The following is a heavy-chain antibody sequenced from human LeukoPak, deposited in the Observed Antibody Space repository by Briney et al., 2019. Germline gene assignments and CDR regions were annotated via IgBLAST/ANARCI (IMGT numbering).Heavy chain of an antibody. V-gene: IGHV4-4*07. J-gene: IGHJ4*02. D-gene: IGHD3-22*01. Sequence: PSETLSLTCTVSGGSISSYYWSWIRQPAGKGLEWIGRIYTSGSTNYNPSLKSRVTISADTSKNQFSLKLSSVTAADTAVYYCARKRALREYYYDSSGYWYYFDYWGQGTLVTVSS. CDR2: IYTSGST. CDR1: GGSISSYY. CDR3: ARKRALREYYYDSSGYWYYFDY.